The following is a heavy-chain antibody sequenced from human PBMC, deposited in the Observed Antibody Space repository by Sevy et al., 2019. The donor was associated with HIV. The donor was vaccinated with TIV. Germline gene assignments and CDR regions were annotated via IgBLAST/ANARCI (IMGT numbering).Heavy chain of an antibody. D-gene: IGHD5-18*01. CDR3: ARPGGYSYGLSY. Sequence: SETLSLTCAVYGGSFSGYYWSWIRQPPGKGLGWIGESNHSGSTNYNPSLKSLVTISVDTSKNQFSLKLSAVTAADTAVYYCARPGGYSYGLSYWGQGTLVTVSS. J-gene: IGHJ4*02. V-gene: IGHV4-34*01. CDR2: SNHSGST. CDR1: GGSFSGYY.